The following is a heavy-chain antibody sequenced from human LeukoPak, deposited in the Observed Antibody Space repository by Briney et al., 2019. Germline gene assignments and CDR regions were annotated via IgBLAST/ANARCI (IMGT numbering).Heavy chain of an antibody. J-gene: IGHJ4*02. CDR2: IYTSGST. D-gene: IGHD5-18*01. CDR1: GGSISSGSYS. CDR3: ARVDTAMVIIY. V-gene: IGHV4-61*02. Sequence: SQTLSLTCTVAGGSISSGSYSWSWLRQPAGKGLEWIGRIYTSGSTNYNPSLKSRVTISVDTSKNQFSLKLSSVTAADTAVYYCARVDTAMVIIYWGQGTLVTVSS.